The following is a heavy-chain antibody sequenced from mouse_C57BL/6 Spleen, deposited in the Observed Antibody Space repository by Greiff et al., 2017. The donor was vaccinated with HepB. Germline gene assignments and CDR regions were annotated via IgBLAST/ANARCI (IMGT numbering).Heavy chain of an antibody. Sequence: QVQLKESGPELVKPGASVKISCKASGYAFSSSWMNWVKQRPGKGLEWIGRIYPGDGDTNYNGKFKGKATLTADKSSSTAYMQLSSLTSEDSAVYFCARWGRYGNIYYFDYWGQGTTLTVSS. D-gene: IGHD2-1*01. J-gene: IGHJ2*01. V-gene: IGHV1-82*01. CDR1: GYAFSSSW. CDR2: IYPGDGDT. CDR3: ARWGRYGNIYYFDY.